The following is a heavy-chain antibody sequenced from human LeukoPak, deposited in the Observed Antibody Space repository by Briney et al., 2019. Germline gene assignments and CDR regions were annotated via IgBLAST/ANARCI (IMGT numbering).Heavy chain of an antibody. J-gene: IGHJ5*02. CDR3: ARMDITMVGTLANWFDP. CDR2: IYYSGST. V-gene: IGHV4-39*01. Sequence: NTSETLSLTCTVSGGSISSSSYYWGWIRQPPGKGLEWIGSIYYSGSTYYNPSLKSRVTISVDTSKNQFSLKLSSVTAADTAVYYCARMDITMVGTLANWFDPWGQGTLVTVSS. CDR1: GGSISSSSYY. D-gene: IGHD3-10*01.